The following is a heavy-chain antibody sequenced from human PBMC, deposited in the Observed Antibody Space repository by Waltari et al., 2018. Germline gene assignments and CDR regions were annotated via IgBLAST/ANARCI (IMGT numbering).Heavy chain of an antibody. CDR1: GFTFRGNA. Sequence: EVELLESGGGLVQPGGSLRSSSTTSGFTFRGNAMGWVRQAPGKGLECVSGIGSDLNTHYADSVKGRFTISRDNSKNTLYLQMNSLRAEDTALYYCVKDIFRWAFDIWGQGTMVTVSS. CDR2: IGSDLNT. CDR3: VKDIFRWAFDI. J-gene: IGHJ3*02. V-gene: IGHV3-23*01. D-gene: IGHD3-9*01.